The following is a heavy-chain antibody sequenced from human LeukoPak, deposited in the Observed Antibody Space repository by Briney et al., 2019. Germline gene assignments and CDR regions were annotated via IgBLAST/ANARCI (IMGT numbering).Heavy chain of an antibody. V-gene: IGHV1-18*01. D-gene: IGHD6-19*01. J-gene: IGHJ4*02. CDR3: ARVAEQWLVNY. Sequence: ASVKVSCKASGYTFTSYGISWVRQAPGQGLEWMGWISAYNGNTNYAQKFQGRVTMTRNTSISTAYMELSSLRSEDTAVYYCARVAEQWLVNYWGQGTLVTVSS. CDR1: GYTFTSYG. CDR2: ISAYNGNT.